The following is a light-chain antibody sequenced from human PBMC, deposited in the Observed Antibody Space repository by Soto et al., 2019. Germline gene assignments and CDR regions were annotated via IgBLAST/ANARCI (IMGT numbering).Light chain of an antibody. CDR2: DVS. J-gene: IGLJ2*01. V-gene: IGLV2-14*03. Sequence: QSALTQPASVSGSPGQSITISCTGTSSDVGAYKYVSWYQQHPGKAPKLMIYDVSNRPSGVSNRFSGSKSGNTSSLTISGLQAEDEADYYCSSYTSGTTPVIFGGGTKLTVL. CDR1: SSDVGAYKY. CDR3: SSYTSGTTPVI.